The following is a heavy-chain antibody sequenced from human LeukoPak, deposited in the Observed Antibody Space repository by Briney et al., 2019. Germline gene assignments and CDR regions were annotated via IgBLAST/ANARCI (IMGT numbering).Heavy chain of an antibody. Sequence: ASVKVSCKASGYTYTSYDINWVRQAAGQGLEWMGWMNPNSGNTGYAQKFQGRVTMTRNNSISTAYMERSSLRSEDPAVYYCARGSSGPDYWGQGTLVTVSS. J-gene: IGHJ4*02. D-gene: IGHD6-19*01. V-gene: IGHV1-8*01. CDR2: MNPNSGNT. CDR1: GYTYTSYD. CDR3: ARGSSGPDY.